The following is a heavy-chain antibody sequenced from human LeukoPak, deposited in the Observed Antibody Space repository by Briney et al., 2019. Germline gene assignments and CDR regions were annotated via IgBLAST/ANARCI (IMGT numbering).Heavy chain of an antibody. CDR3: ARGTEMTKTSGYYSFDY. Sequence: SETLSLTCTVSGGSMRSYFWTWVRQPAGKGLEWIGRISGTGTAYSNPSLGSRITISLDTSNNQFSLKVISVTAADTAVYYCARGTEMTKTSGYYSFDYWGQGTVVSVSS. CDR1: GGSMRSYF. V-gene: IGHV4-4*07. CDR2: ISGTGTA. D-gene: IGHD3-9*01. J-gene: IGHJ4*02.